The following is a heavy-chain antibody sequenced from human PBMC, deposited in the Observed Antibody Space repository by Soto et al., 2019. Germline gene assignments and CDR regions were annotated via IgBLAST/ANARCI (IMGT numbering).Heavy chain of an antibody. D-gene: IGHD2-2*01. CDR2: ISGNNGAT. CDR3: ARDLKYFRVLGNWVDS. V-gene: IGHV1-18*04. CDR1: GYTFAHYG. Sequence: QGQLMPSGAEVKKPGASVKVSCKASGYTFAHYGISLVRQAPGQGLEWMGWISGNNGATNYAPKMQGKVTMTIDTATDAVLMDLRSLTSADPAVYLCARDLKYFRVLGNWVDSWGQGTLVTVAS. J-gene: IGHJ5*01.